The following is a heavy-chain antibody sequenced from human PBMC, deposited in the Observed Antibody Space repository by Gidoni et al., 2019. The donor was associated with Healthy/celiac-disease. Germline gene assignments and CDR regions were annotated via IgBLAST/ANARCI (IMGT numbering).Heavy chain of an antibody. CDR3: AREFGELSVYFDY. CDR1: GFTFSSYA. J-gene: IGHJ4*02. D-gene: IGHD3-10*01. V-gene: IGHV3-30-3*01. Sequence: QVQLVESGGGVVQPGRSLRPSCAASGFTFSSYAMHWVRQAPGKGLEWVSVISYDGSNKYYADSVKGRFTISRDNSKNTLYLQMNSLRAEDTAVYYCAREFGELSVYFDYWGQGTLVTVSS. CDR2: ISYDGSNK.